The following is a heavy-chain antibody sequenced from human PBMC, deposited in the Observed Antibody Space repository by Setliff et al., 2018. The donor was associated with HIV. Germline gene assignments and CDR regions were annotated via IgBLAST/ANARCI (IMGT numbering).Heavy chain of an antibody. V-gene: IGHV1-69*13. Sequence: SVKVSCKASGVTFRRFAFSWVRQAPGQGLEWMGGIIPMFGTTNYAQKFQGRVTVTADESTSTVYMELTSLRFEDTAVYYCARVGEMATIGYSYYYMDVWGKGTTVTVSS. CDR1: GVTFRRFA. D-gene: IGHD5-12*01. CDR2: IIPMFGTT. J-gene: IGHJ6*03. CDR3: ARVGEMATIGYSYYYMDV.